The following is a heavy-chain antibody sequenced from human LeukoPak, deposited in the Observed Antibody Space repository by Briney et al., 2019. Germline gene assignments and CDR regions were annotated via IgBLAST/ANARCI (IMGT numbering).Heavy chain of an antibody. CDR3: AKEGVTGDFDY. CDR1: GFSFSTYN. Sequence: PGGSLRLSCEASGFSFSTYNMNWVRQAPGKGLEWVSSISGSGSNIYNADSVKGRFTIFRDNAKNSLFLQMDSLRAEDTAVYYCAKEGVTGDFDYWGQGTLVTVSS. J-gene: IGHJ4*02. CDR2: ISGSGSNI. V-gene: IGHV3-21*01. D-gene: IGHD1-20*01.